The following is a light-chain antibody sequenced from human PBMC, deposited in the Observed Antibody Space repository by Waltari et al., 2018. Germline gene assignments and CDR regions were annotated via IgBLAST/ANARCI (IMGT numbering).Light chain of an antibody. CDR3: QNHERLPAT. CDR1: QSIGKY. CDR2: AAS. Sequence: IVLPHSPGTLSLSPGARATLSSRASQSIGKYLVWYQQKPGQAPRLLIYAASSRATGVPDRFSGSGSGTDFSLTISRLEPEDFAVYYCQNHERLPATFGQGTKVEIK. V-gene: IGKV3-20*01. J-gene: IGKJ1*01.